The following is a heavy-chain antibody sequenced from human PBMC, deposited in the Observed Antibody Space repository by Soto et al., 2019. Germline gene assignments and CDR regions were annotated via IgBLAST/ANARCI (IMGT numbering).Heavy chain of an antibody. CDR2: IYHSGST. CDR3: AMMTNYYYYGMDV. Sequence: QVQLQESGPGLVKPSGTLSLTCAVSGGSISSSNWWSWVRQPPGKGLEWIGEIYHSGSTNYNPSLKSRVXXSXDXXKTQFSLKLSSVTAADTAVYYCAMMTNYYYYGMDVWGQGTTVTVSS. CDR1: GGSISSSNW. V-gene: IGHV4-4*02. J-gene: IGHJ6*02.